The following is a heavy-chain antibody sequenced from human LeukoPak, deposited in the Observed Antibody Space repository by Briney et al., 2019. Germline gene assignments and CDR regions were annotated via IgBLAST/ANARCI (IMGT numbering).Heavy chain of an antibody. CDR1: GFTFSSYT. CDR2: ISSSTTYI. Sequence: GGSLRLSCGGSGFTFSSYTMNWVRQAPGKGLEWVSSISSSTTYIYYADSVKGRFTISRDNAKDSLYLQMNSLRAEDTAVYYCARGEPGFGGLPTVLDNWGQGTLVTVSS. CDR3: ARGEPGFGGLPTVLDN. J-gene: IGHJ4*02. D-gene: IGHD4-23*01. V-gene: IGHV3-21*01.